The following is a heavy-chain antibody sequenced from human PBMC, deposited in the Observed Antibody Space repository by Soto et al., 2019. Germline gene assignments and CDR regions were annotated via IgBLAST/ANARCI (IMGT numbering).Heavy chain of an antibody. V-gene: IGHV5-51*01. CDR2: IYPGDSDT. J-gene: IGHJ3*02. CDR1: GYSFTSYW. D-gene: IGHD3-10*01. CDR3: ARLWGISGSYDRGAFYI. Sequence: PGESLKISCKGSGYSFTSYWIGWVRQIPWKGLEWMGIIYPGDSDTRYSPSFQGQVTISADKSISTAYLQWSSLKASDTAMYYCARLWGISGSYDRGAFYIWGKGTMVTVS.